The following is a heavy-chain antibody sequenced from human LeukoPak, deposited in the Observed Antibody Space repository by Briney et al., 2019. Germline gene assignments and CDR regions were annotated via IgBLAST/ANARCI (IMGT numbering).Heavy chain of an antibody. Sequence: GSLRLSCEVSGFTFSSYVMSWVRQAPGKGLEWVSCITNSGGGTYYADSVKGRFTISRDNSKNTLYLQMNSLRAEDTAVYYCAKDLWTDSSGWNYFDYWGQGTLVTVSS. CDR3: AKDLWTDSSGWNYFDY. CDR2: ITNSGGGT. D-gene: IGHD6-19*01. J-gene: IGHJ4*02. CDR1: GFTFSSYV. V-gene: IGHV3-23*01.